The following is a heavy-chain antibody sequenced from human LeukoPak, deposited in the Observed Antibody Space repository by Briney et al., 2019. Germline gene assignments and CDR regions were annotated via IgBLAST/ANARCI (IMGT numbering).Heavy chain of an antibody. CDR1: GFTFSSYA. Sequence: GSLRLSCAASGFTFSSYAMSWVRQPPGKGLEWIGSIYYSGSTNYNPSLKSRVTISVDTSKNQFSLKLSSVTAADTAVYYCARIRTVTTGHKSYDAFDIWGQGTMVTVSS. CDR2: IYYSGST. V-gene: IGHV4-59*08. J-gene: IGHJ3*02. CDR3: ARIRTVTTGHKSYDAFDI. D-gene: IGHD4-17*01.